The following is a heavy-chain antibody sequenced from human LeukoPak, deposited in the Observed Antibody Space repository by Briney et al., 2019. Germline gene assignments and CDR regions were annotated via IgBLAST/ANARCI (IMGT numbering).Heavy chain of an antibody. CDR2: ISSSSSTI. Sequence: GGSLRLSCAASGFTFSSYSMNWVRQAPGKGLEWVSYISSSSSTIYYADSVKGRFTISRDNAKNSLYLQMNSLRAEDTAVYYCARGLVAVEGSWFDPWGQGTLVTVSS. D-gene: IGHD6-19*01. CDR3: ARGLVAVEGSWFDP. J-gene: IGHJ5*02. V-gene: IGHV3-48*01. CDR1: GFTFSSYS.